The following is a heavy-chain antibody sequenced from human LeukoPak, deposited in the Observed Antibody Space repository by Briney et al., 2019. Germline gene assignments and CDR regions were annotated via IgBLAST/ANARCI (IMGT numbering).Heavy chain of an antibody. J-gene: IGHJ4*02. CDR2: IYYSGST. V-gene: IGHV4-30-4*01. Sequence: SETLSLTCTVSGGSISSGDYYWSWIRQPPGKGLEWIGYIYYSGSTYYNPSLKSRVTISVDTSKNQFSLKLSSVTAADTAVYYCARGPAPYYFDYWGQGTLATVSS. CDR3: ARGPAPYYFDY. D-gene: IGHD2-2*01. CDR1: GGSISSGDYY.